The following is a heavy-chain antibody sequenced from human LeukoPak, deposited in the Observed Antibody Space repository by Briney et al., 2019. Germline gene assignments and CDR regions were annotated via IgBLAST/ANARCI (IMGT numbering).Heavy chain of an antibody. CDR3: ASDSYSPEYFQH. D-gene: IGHD2-15*01. Sequence: GGSLRPSCAASGFSVSNNYMSWVRQAPGKGLEWVSVIYSGGSTFYADSVKGRFTISRDNSKNTLYLQMNSLRAEDTAVYYCASDSYSPEYFQHWGRGTLVTVSS. J-gene: IGHJ1*01. V-gene: IGHV3-66*01. CDR1: GFSVSNNY. CDR2: IYSGGST.